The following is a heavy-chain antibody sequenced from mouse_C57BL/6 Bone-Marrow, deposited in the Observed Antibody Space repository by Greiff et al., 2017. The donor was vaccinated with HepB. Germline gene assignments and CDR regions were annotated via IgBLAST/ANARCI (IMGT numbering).Heavy chain of an antibody. D-gene: IGHD1-1*01. Sequence: QVQLKESGAELVKPGASVKMSCKASGYTFTSYWITWVKQRPGQGLEWIGDIYPGSGSTNYNEKFKSKATLTVDTSSSTAYMQLSSLTSEDSAVYYCARGSSYAMDYWGQGTSVTVSS. CDR1: GYTFTSYW. J-gene: IGHJ4*01. CDR2: IYPGSGST. V-gene: IGHV1-55*01. CDR3: ARGSSYAMDY.